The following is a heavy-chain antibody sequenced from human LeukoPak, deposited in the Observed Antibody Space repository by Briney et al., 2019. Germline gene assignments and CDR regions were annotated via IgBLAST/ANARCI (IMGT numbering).Heavy chain of an antibody. D-gene: IGHD1-26*01. CDR2: ISGSGGST. CDR3: AKDRVIVGATKDVYFDY. J-gene: IGHJ4*02. CDR1: GFTFSSYA. Sequence: GGSLRLSCAASGFTFSSYAMSWVRQAPGKGLEWVSAISGSGGSTYYADSVKGRFTISRDNSKNTLYLQMNSLRAEDTAVYYCAKDRVIVGATKDVYFDYWGQGTLVTVSS. V-gene: IGHV3-23*01.